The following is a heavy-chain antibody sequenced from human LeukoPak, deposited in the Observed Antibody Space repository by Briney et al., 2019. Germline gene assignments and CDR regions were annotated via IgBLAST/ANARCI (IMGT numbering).Heavy chain of an antibody. Sequence: GESLQISCQGSGSSFTSYWIGGVRQLPGKGLEWMGIIYPGDSDTRYSPSFKGQVTISVDKSISTAYLQWSSLKASDTAMYYCARRGRDGYNYLGAAGFVDYWGQGTLVTVFS. CDR2: IYPGDSDT. J-gene: IGHJ4*02. V-gene: IGHV5-51*01. D-gene: IGHD5-24*01. CDR3: ARRGRDGYNYLGAAGFVDY. CDR1: GSSFTSYW.